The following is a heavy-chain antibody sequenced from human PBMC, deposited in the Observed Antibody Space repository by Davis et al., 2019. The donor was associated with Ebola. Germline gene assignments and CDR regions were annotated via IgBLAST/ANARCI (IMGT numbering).Heavy chain of an antibody. CDR3: AREIEYYEILTGYFPY. D-gene: IGHD3-9*01. V-gene: IGHV3-7*03. J-gene: IGHJ4*02. CDR2: INQDGSEK. CDR1: GFTFSTNS. Sequence: PGGSLRLSCAASGFTFSTNSMHCVRQAPGKGLEWVANINQDGSEKYYVDSVKGRFTISRHNAKNSLYLQMNSLRAEDTAVYYCAREIEYYEILTGYFPYWGQGTLVTVSS.